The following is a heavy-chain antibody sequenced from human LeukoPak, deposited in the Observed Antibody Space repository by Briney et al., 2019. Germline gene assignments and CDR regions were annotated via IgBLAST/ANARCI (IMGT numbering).Heavy chain of an antibody. D-gene: IGHD3-16*01. CDR1: GFTFSSYA. Sequence: GGSLTLSCAASGFTFSSYAMHWLRQAPGKGLEWVAVISYDGSNKYYADSVKGRFTISRDNSKNTLYLQMNSLRAEDTAVYYCARDRGDYVCDYWGQGTLVTVSS. CDR2: ISYDGSNK. V-gene: IGHV3-30-3*01. J-gene: IGHJ4*02. CDR3: ARDRGDYVCDY.